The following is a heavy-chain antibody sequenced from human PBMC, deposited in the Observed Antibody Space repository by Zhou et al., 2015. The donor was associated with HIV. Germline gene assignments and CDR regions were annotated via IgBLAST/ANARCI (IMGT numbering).Heavy chain of an antibody. J-gene: IGHJ6*02. CDR2: INPFFGTT. CDR3: ARGIAAAGGNYYYGMDV. D-gene: IGHD6-13*01. CDR1: GGSFP. Sequence: QVVLIQSGAEVRRPGSSVKISCKASGGSFPVTWVRQAPGQGLEWMGGINPFFGTTNYAQKFQGRVSITADESTSTTYMQLDNLRSEDTAVYFCARGIAAAGGNYYYGMDVWGQGTTVTVSS. V-gene: IGHV1-69*01.